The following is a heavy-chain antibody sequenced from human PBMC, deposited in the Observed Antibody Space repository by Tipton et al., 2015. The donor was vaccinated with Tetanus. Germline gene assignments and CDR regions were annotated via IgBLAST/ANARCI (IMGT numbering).Heavy chain of an antibody. CDR3: ARPEASGRARGFDI. CDR2: IYHSGTT. V-gene: IGHV4-4*02. J-gene: IGHJ3*02. D-gene: IGHD3-10*01. CDR1: GGSIRSSNW. Sequence: TLSLTCAVSGGSIRSSNWWSWVRQTPGKGLEWIGEIYHSGTTNYNPSLKSRVTMSVDNSKNQFSLKLNSVTAADTAVYYCARPEASGRARGFDIWGQGTKVTVSP.